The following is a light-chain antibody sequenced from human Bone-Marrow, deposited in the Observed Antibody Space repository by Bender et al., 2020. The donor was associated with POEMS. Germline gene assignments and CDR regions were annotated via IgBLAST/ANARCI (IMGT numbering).Light chain of an antibody. V-gene: IGLV2-11*01. CDR2: DVN. J-gene: IGLJ2*01. CDR1: SSDVGSYDY. CDR3: CAYAGRYSLV. Sequence: QSALIQPPSVSGSPGQSVTISCTGTSSDVGSYDYVSWYQQHPDKAPKLMIFDVNTRPSGVPDRFSGSKSGNTASLTISGLQADDEGDYYCCAYAGRYSLVFGGGTKLTVL.